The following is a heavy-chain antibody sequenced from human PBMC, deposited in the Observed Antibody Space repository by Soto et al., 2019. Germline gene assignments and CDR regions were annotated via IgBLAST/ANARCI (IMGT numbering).Heavy chain of an antibody. D-gene: IGHD6-13*01. CDR2: ISSSGSTI. V-gene: IGHV3-11*01. Sequence: GGSLRLSCAASGFTFSDYYMSWIRQAPGKGLEWVSYISSSGSTIYYADSVKGRFTISRDNAKNSLYLQMNSLRAEDTAVYYCARDTVGRSSWRYYYYYYMDVWGKGTTVTVSS. CDR1: GFTFSDYY. CDR3: ARDTVGRSSWRYYYYYYMDV. J-gene: IGHJ6*03.